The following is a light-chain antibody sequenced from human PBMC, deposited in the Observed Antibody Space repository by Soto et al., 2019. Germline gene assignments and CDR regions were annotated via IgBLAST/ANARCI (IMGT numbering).Light chain of an antibody. Sequence: IQMNQSPSLLSASTGDRVTITCRTSQGVSTYVAWYQQKPGKPPKPLIYAASTLHSGVPARFSGSGSGTDFTLTISGLQSEDFATYYCQQYYIFPLAFGGGTKV. CDR1: QGVSTY. CDR3: QQYYIFPLA. V-gene: IGKV1D-8*01. CDR2: AAS. J-gene: IGKJ4*01.